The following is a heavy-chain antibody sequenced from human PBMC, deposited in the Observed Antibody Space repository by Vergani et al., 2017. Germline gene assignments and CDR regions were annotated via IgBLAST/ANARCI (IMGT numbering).Heavy chain of an antibody. CDR1: GSTFTRYD. J-gene: IGHJ5*02. CDR2: MNPNRGTT. D-gene: IGHD1-26*01. CDR3: ARGIEGNWFDP. Sequence: QVQLVQSGAEVKKPGASVKVSGKAPGSTFTRYDFNWGRQSTGQGLEWMGWMNPNRGTTGYVQKFQGRVTITRNTSISTAYMELSSLRSEDTAVYYCARGIEGNWFDPWGQGTLVTVSS. V-gene: IGHV1-8*03.